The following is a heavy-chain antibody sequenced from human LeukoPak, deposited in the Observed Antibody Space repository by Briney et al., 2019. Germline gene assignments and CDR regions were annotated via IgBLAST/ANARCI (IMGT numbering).Heavy chain of an antibody. CDR3: ARDGDGYNYFDY. Sequence: SETLSLTCTVSGGSISSSGYYWGWIRQPPGKGLEWIGSPYYSGSTYYNPSLKSRVTMSVDTSKNNFSLKLSSVTAADTAVYYCARDGDGYNYFDYWGQGTLVNVSS. CDR2: PYYSGST. J-gene: IGHJ4*02. CDR1: GGSISSSGYY. V-gene: IGHV4-39*07. D-gene: IGHD5-24*01.